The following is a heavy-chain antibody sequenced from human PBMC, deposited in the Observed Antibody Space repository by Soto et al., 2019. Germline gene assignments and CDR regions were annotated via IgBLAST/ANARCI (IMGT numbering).Heavy chain of an antibody. J-gene: IGHJ1*01. Sequence: GGSLRLSCAASGFTFSSYAMSWVRQAPGKGLEWVSGISGSGDSTYYADSVKGRFTISRDNSKNTLYLQMNSLKAEDTAVYYCAKGVPGIAVAGTGYFQHWGQGT. D-gene: IGHD6-19*01. CDR3: AKGVPGIAVAGTGYFQH. V-gene: IGHV3-23*01. CDR1: GFTFSSYA. CDR2: ISGSGDST.